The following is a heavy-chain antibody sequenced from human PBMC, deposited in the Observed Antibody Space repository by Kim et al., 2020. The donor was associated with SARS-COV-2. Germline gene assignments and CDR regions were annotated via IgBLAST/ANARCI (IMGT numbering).Heavy chain of an antibody. V-gene: IGHV4-4*02. D-gene: IGHD2-2*01. Sequence: SETLSLTCAVSGGSISSSNWWSWVRQPPGKGLEWIGEIYHSGSTNYNPSLKSRVTISVDKSKNQFSLKLSSVTAADTAVYYCASCGYCSSTSCYGDNWFDPWGQGTLVTVSS. CDR1: GGSISSSNW. CDR3: ASCGYCSSTSCYGDNWFDP. CDR2: IYHSGST. J-gene: IGHJ5*02.